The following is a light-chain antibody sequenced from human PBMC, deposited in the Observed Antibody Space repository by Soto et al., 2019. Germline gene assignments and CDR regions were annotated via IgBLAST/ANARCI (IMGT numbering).Light chain of an antibody. CDR3: HQRSKWPLT. J-gene: IGKJ4*01. Sequence: IVFTYSPATLSFAPVERATLSCRASQSVRSYLAWYQQKPGQAPRLLIYDASNRATDIPARFSGSGSGTDFTLTISSLDPEDSAVYYCHQRSKWPLTFGGGTKVDIK. V-gene: IGKV3-11*01. CDR2: DAS. CDR1: QSVRSY.